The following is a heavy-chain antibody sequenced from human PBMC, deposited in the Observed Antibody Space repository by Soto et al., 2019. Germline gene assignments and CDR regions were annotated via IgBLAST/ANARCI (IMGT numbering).Heavy chain of an antibody. D-gene: IGHD3-10*01. J-gene: IGHJ5*02. V-gene: IGHV4-31*03. Sequence: QVQLQESGPGLVKPSQTLSLTCTVSGDSISSGRSYWSWIRQHPGKGLEWIGYIYSSGSTYYSPSLKSRVTISVDTSKNQFSLKLTSVTAADTAVYYCATTPYDSGSYWWFDPWGQGTLVTVSS. CDR3: ATTPYDSGSYWWFDP. CDR1: GDSISSGRSY. CDR2: IYSSGST.